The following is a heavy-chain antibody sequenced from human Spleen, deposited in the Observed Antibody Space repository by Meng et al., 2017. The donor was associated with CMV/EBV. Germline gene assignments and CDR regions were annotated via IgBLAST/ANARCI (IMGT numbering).Heavy chain of an antibody. V-gene: IGHV3-30*02. CDR2: IRYDGSDK. J-gene: IGHJ4*02. CDR1: GFTFSSYW. D-gene: IGHD3-16*01. Sequence: GESLKISCAASGFTFSSYWMHWVRQAPGKGLEWVAFIRYDGSDKYYADSVKGRFTISRDNSKNILYLQMNSLRAEDTAVYYCATFGYFDYWGQGTLVTVSS. CDR3: ATFGYFDY.